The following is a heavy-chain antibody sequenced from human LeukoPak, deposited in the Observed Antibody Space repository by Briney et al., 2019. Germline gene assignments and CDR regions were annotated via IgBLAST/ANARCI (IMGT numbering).Heavy chain of an antibody. J-gene: IGHJ5*02. CDR2: INAGTGNT. CDR3: ARARLTLTMVRGVIITSSRSWFDL. D-gene: IGHD3-10*01. V-gene: IGHV1-3*01. Sequence: ASVKVSCKASGYTFTSYAMHWVRQAPGQRLEWMGWINAGTGNTKYSQKFQDGVTITRDTSASTAYMELSSLRSEDTAVYYCARARLTLTMVRGVIITSSRSWFDLWGQGTLVTVSS. CDR1: GYTFTSYA.